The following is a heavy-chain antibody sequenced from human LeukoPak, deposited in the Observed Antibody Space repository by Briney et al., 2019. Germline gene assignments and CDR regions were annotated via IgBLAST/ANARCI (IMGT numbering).Heavy chain of an antibody. V-gene: IGHV4-38-2*02. D-gene: IGHD3-3*01. J-gene: IGHJ5*02. Sequence: SETLSLTCTVSGYSISSGYYWGWIRQPPGKGLEWIGSIYHSGSTNYNPSLKSRVTISVDKSKNQFSLKLSSVTAADTAVYYCARGMPHYDFWSGYANWFDPWGQGTLVTVSS. CDR2: IYHSGST. CDR3: ARGMPHYDFWSGYANWFDP. CDR1: GYSISSGYY.